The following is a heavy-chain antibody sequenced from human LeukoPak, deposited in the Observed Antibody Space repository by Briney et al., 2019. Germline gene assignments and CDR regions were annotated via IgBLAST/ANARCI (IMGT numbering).Heavy chain of an antibody. J-gene: IGHJ6*03. CDR1: GYTFTNYW. Sequence: GESLKISCKGSGYTFTNYWIGWVRQMPGKGLEFMGIIYPGDSDTRYSPSFQGQVTISADKSISTAYLQWGSLKASDTATYYCARPALYCSSTVCPPYMDVWGKGTTVTVSS. CDR2: IYPGDSDT. V-gene: IGHV5-51*01. D-gene: IGHD2-2*01. CDR3: ARPALYCSSTVCPPYMDV.